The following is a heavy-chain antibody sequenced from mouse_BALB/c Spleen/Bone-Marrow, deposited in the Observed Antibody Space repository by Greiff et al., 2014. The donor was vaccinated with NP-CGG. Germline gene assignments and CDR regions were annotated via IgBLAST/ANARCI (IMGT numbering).Heavy chain of an antibody. CDR3: ARLDLFAY. CDR1: GFNIKDTY. V-gene: IGHV14-3*02. Sequence: VQLQQSGAELVEPGASVKLSCTASGFNIKDTYMHWVKQRPEQGLEWIGRIDPANGNTKYDPKFQGKATITADTSSNTAYLQLSLTSEDTAVYYCARLDLFAYWGQGTLVTVSA. CDR2: IDPANGNT. J-gene: IGHJ3*01.